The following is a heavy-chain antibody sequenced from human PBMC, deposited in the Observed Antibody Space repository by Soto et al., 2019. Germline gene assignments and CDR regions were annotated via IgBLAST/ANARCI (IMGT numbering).Heavy chain of an antibody. J-gene: IGHJ4*02. CDR2: ISYDRSNK. D-gene: IGHD2-21*02. CDR1: GFTFSSYA. V-gene: IGHV3-30-3*01. Sequence: PGGSLRLSCAASGFTFSSYAMHWVRQAPGKGLEWVAVISYDRSNKYYADSVKGRFTISRDNSKNTLYLQMNSLRAEDTAVYYCARESRAVVTSASDYWGQGTLVTVSS. CDR3: ARESRAVVTSASDY.